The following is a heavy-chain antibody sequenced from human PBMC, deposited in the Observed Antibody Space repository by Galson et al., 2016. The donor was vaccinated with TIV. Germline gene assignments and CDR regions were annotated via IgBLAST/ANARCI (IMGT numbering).Heavy chain of an antibody. Sequence: SLRLSCAASGFTFSNFWMNWVRQAPGKGLEWVSTISSSSDYRFYADSVKGRFTISRDNARNSLHLQINSLRVEDTAVYYCARDRDYYDSSSYSPDAFDMWGQGTMVTVSS. D-gene: IGHD3-22*01. CDR3: ARDRDYYDSSSYSPDAFDM. CDR2: ISSSSDYR. J-gene: IGHJ3*02. V-gene: IGHV3-21*01. CDR1: GFTFSNFW.